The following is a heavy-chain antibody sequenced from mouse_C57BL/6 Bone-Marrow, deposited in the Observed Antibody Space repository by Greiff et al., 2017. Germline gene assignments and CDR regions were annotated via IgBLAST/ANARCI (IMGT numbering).Heavy chain of an antibody. CDR2: IYPRSGNT. D-gene: IGHD2-4*01. V-gene: IGHV1-81*01. Sequence: QVQLQQSGAELARPGASVKLSCKASGYTFTSYGLSWVKQRTGQGLEWIGEIYPRSGNTYYNEKFKGKATLTADKSSSTAYMELRSLTSEDSAVYFCARDYDYECFDYWGQGTTLTVSS. CDR1: GYTFTSYG. CDR3: ARDYDYECFDY. J-gene: IGHJ2*01.